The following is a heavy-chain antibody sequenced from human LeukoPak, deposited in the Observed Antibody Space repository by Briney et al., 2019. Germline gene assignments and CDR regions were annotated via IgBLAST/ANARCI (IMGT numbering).Heavy chain of an antibody. CDR2: VYYTGRT. CDR1: AGSVSNSDFH. CDR3: ARDSNRYGSGSYFLLDY. D-gene: IGHD3-10*01. Sequence: SETLSLTCTVSAGSVSNSDFHWGWVRQTPWRGLEWIGSVYYTGRTDYTPSFQSRSTVSVDTSKNQFSLRLRSVTAADTAFYYGARDSNRYGSGSYFLLDYWGQGSLVTVSS. V-gene: IGHV4-39*07. J-gene: IGHJ4*02.